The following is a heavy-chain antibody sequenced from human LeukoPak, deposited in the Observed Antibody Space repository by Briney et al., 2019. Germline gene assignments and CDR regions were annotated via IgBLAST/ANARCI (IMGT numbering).Heavy chain of an antibody. Sequence: PGGSLRLSCAGSGFTFSSYPMSWVRQAPAKGLQWVSAISGGGGSAYYADSVKGRFTISRDNSKGTLYLQMHSLRAEDTAIYYCAARPLMPPRIDYWGQGTLVTVSS. CDR3: AARPLMPPRIDY. D-gene: IGHD2-2*01. J-gene: IGHJ4*02. CDR1: GFTFSSYP. CDR2: ISGGGGSA. V-gene: IGHV3-23*01.